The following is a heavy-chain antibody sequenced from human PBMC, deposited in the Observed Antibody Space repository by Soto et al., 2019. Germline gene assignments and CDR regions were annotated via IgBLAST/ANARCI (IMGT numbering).Heavy chain of an antibody. D-gene: IGHD6-19*01. Sequence: QVQLVQSGAEVKKPGASVRLSCKASGYTLTNYYLPWVRQAPGQGLEWMAMINPSGGSTRFAQKCRGRVTLTSDTSTGTVNMEVSGLTAEDTAEHYRATSGKSSDSRLGGDGLDLWGQGTTVTVSS. J-gene: IGHJ6*02. CDR3: ATSGKSSDSRLGGDGLDL. V-gene: IGHV1-46*01. CDR1: GYTLTNYY. CDR2: INPSGGST.